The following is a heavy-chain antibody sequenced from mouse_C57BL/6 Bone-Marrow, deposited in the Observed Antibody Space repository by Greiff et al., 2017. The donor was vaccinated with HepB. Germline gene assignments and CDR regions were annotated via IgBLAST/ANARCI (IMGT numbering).Heavy chain of an antibody. CDR1: GYTFTSYW. V-gene: IGHV1-50*01. CDR3: ARDGYFFYYAMDY. D-gene: IGHD2-3*01. J-gene: IGHJ4*01. CDR2: IDPSDSYT. Sequence: QVQLQQPGAELVKPGASVKLSCKASGYTFTSYWMQWVKQRPGQGLEWIGEIDPSDSYTNYNHKFKGKATLTVDTSSSTAYMPLSSLTSEDSAVYYFARDGYFFYYAMDYWGQGTSVTVSS.